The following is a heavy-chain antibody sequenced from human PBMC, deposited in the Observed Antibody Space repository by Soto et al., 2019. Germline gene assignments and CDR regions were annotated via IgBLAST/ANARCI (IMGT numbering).Heavy chain of an antibody. Sequence: SETLSLTCTVSGGSFSGYYWSWIRQPPGKGLEWIGEINHSGSTNYNPSLKSRVTISVDTSKNQFSLKLSSVTAADTAVYYCARAGAHIVVVTAIRRFDYWGQGTLVTVSS. CDR2: INHSGST. J-gene: IGHJ4*02. CDR3: ARAGAHIVVVTAIRRFDY. V-gene: IGHV4-34*01. D-gene: IGHD2-21*02. CDR1: GGSFSGYY.